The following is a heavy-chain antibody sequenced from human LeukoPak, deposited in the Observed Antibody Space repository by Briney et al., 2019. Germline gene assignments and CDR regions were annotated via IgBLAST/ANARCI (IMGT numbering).Heavy chain of an antibody. CDR1: GYTFTGYY. Sequence: ASVKVSCKASGYTFTGYYMHWVRQAPGQGVEWMGWINPNSGGTNYAQKFQGRVTMTRDTSISTAYMELSRLRSDDTAVYYCAREFLDYYDSPFDYWGQGTLVTVSS. J-gene: IGHJ4*02. D-gene: IGHD3-22*01. CDR2: INPNSGGT. CDR3: AREFLDYYDSPFDY. V-gene: IGHV1-2*02.